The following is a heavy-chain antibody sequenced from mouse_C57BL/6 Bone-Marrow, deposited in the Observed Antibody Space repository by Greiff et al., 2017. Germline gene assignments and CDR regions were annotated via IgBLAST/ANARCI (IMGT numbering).Heavy chain of an antibody. CDR1: GYTFTSYW. J-gene: IGHJ1*03. CDR2: IYPGNSDT. V-gene: IGHV1-5*01. Sequence: EVQLVESGTVLARPGASVKMSCKTSGYTFTSYWMHWVKQRPGQGLEWIGAIYPGNSDTSYNQKFKGKAKLTAVTSASTAYMELSSLTNEDSAVXYCTLSYGGSSPYWYFDVWGTGTTVTVSS. D-gene: IGHD1-1*01. CDR3: TLSYGGSSPYWYFDV.